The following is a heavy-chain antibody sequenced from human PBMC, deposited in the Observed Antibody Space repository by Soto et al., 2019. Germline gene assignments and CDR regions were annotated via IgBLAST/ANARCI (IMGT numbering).Heavy chain of an antibody. CDR1: GGTFSSNA. J-gene: IGHJ6*02. V-gene: IGHV1-69*13. Sequence: SAKATSKAPGGTFSSNAISSARQDPEQGLEWMGGIIPIFGTANYAQEFQGRVTITADESTSTAYMELSSLRSEDTAVYYCARVTPPRIAARPYYYGMDVWGQGTTVTVSS. D-gene: IGHD6-6*01. CDR3: ARVTPPRIAARPYYYGMDV. CDR2: IIPIFGTA.